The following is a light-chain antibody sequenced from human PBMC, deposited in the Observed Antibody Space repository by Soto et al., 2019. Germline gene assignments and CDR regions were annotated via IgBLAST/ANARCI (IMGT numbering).Light chain of an antibody. CDR3: QQYNDWPLT. V-gene: IGKV3-15*01. CDR1: QSVSSN. Sequence: EILMTQSPVTLYVSPGERATLSCRASQSVSSNLAWYQQKPGQAPSLLIYGAFTRATGIPARFSGTGSGTEFNLTISSLQSQDLALYYCQQYNDWPLTFGQGTKVEI. CDR2: GAF. J-gene: IGKJ1*01.